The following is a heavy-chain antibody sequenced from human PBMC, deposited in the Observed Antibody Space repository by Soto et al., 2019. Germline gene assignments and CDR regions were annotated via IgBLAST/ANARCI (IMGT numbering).Heavy chain of an antibody. CDR3: ARSRAFTLGFYYDGMDV. CDR2: IYPGDSDT. CDR1: GYSFASYW. Sequence: GESLKISCQGSGYSFASYWIGWVRQMPGKDLEWMGIIYPGDSDTRYSPSFQGQVTISADKPLRTAYLPWTSLKASDTASYCFARSRAFTLGFYYDGMDVWGQGTTVDVSS. V-gene: IGHV5-51*04. J-gene: IGHJ6*02. D-gene: IGHD2-2*03.